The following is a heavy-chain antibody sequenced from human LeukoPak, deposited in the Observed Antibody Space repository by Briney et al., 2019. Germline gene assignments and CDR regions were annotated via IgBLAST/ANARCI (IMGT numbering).Heavy chain of an antibody. CDR3: AREQLLGYYYDSSGPHT. CDR1: GGSVSSGSYY. CDR2: IYYSGST. V-gene: IGHV4-61*01. Sequence: TETLSLTCTVSGGSVSSGSYYWSWIPQPPGKGLEWIGYIYYSGSTNYNPSLKSRVTISVDTSKNQFSLKLSSVTAADTAVYYCAREQLLGYYYDSSGPHTWGQGTLVTVSS. D-gene: IGHD3-22*01. J-gene: IGHJ5*02.